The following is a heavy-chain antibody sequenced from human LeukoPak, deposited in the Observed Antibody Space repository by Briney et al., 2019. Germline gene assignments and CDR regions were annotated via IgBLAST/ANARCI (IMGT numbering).Heavy chain of an antibody. CDR1: GFTFSSYW. CDR3: ARDLPVRPLARITMVRGVFHRGMDV. Sequence: GGSLRLSCAASGFTFSSYWMSWVRQAPGKGLEWVANIKQDGSEKYYVDSVKGRFTISRDNVKNSLYLQMNSLRAEDTAVYYCARDLPVRPLARITMVRGVFHRGMDVWGQGTTVTVSS. CDR2: IKQDGSEK. D-gene: IGHD3-10*01. V-gene: IGHV3-7*04. J-gene: IGHJ6*02.